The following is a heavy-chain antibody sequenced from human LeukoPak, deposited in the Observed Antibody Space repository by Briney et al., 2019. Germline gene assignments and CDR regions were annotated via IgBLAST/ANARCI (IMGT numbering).Heavy chain of an antibody. J-gene: IGHJ3*02. D-gene: IGHD1-26*01. CDR1: GDSISRDY. CDR2: LYYSGST. Sequence: SETLSLTCSVSGDSISRDYWTWIRQPPGKGLEWIGHLYYSGSTYYNPSLKSRVTISVDTSKNQFSLKLSSVTAADTAVYYCARHGKGGATDAFDIWGQGTMVTVSS. V-gene: IGHV4-59*04. CDR3: ARHGKGGATDAFDI.